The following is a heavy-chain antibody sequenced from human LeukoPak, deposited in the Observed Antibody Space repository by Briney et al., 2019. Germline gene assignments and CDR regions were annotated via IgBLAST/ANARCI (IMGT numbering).Heavy chain of an antibody. Sequence: SETLSLTCTVSGGSISSYYWSWIRQPPGKGLEWIGYIYHSGSTYYNPSLKSRVTISVDRSKNQFSLKLSSVTAADTAVYYCARGGVAGAEYFQHWGQGTLVTVSS. J-gene: IGHJ1*01. CDR2: IYHSGST. CDR3: ARGGVAGAEYFQH. V-gene: IGHV4-59*12. CDR1: GGSISSYY. D-gene: IGHD2-8*01.